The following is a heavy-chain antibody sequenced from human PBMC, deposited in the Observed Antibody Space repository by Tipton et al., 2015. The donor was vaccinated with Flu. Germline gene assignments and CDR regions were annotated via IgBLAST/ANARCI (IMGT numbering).Heavy chain of an antibody. CDR3: ARPHTPYDYDIDV. V-gene: IGHV4-39*07. Sequence: TLSLTCTVSGGSINSDSYYWGWIRQTPGKGLQWIGSIYYTGTTSYNPSLQGRVTISADRSKNQFSLEMSSLTAADTAVYYCARPHTPYDYDIDVWGQGTTITVYS. CDR2: IYYTGTT. CDR1: GGSINSDSYY. J-gene: IGHJ6*02. D-gene: IGHD2-2*02.